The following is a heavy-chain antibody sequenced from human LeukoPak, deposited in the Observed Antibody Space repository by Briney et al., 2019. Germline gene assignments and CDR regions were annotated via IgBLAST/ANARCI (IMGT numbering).Heavy chain of an antibody. CDR2: TYYRSKWYN. D-gene: IGHD6-19*01. CDR1: GDSVSSNSAT. CDR3: VRTVNTAVARYGMDV. V-gene: IGHV6-1*01. Sequence: SQTLSLTCAISGDSVSSNSATWNWIRQSPSRCLEWLGRTYYRSKWYNDYAVSVKSRITINPDTSKNQFSLQLNSVTPEDTAVYYCVRTVNTAVARYGMDVWGQGTTVTVSS. J-gene: IGHJ6*02.